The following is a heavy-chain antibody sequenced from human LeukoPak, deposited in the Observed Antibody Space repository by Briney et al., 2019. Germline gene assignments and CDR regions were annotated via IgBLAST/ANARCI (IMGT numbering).Heavy chain of an antibody. J-gene: IGHJ6*02. V-gene: IGHV3-66*01. Sequence: PGGSLRLSCAASGFTFSSHWMHWVRQAPGKGLEWVSVIYSGGSTYYADSVKGRFTISRDNSKNTLYLQMNSLRAEDTAVYYCARAPGYYYGMDVWGQGTTVTVSS. CDR3: ARAPGYYYGMDV. CDR1: GFTFSSHW. CDR2: IYSGGST.